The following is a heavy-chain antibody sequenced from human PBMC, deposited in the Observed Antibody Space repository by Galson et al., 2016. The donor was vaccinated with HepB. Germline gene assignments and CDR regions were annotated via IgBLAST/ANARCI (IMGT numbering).Heavy chain of an antibody. Sequence: CTVSGGSISSGYYYWSWIRQLPGKGLEWIGYISYSGSTDYNPSLQSRVTISADTSKDQLSLMLSSVTAADTAVYFCARDHCTGGVCYSSPWYYGMDVWGQGTTVTVSS. J-gene: IGHJ6*02. V-gene: IGHV4-31*03. CDR2: ISYSGST. CDR3: ARDHCTGGVCYSSPWYYGMDV. D-gene: IGHD2-8*02. CDR1: GGSISSGYYY.